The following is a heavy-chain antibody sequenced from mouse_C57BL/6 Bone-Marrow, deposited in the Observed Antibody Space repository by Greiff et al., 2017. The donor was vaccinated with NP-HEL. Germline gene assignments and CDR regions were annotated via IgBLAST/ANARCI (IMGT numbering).Heavy chain of an antibody. D-gene: IGHD1-3*01. Sequence: EVKLEESGGGLVQPGGSMKLSCVASGFTFTNYWMNWVRQSPEKGLEWVGLISSKSGNSASHYAESVKGRFTISRGDSKSSVYLQINTLKAEDTGISYCAASYNNYYAMDYWGQGTSVTVSS. CDR1: GFTFTNYW. J-gene: IGHJ4*01. CDR2: ISSKSGNSAS. CDR3: AASYNNYYAMDY. V-gene: IGHV6-3*01.